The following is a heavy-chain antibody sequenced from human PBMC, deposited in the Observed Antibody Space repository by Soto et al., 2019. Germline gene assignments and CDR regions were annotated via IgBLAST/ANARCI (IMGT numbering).Heavy chain of an antibody. CDR3: TRQDSSYDAFDI. Sequence: GSLRLSCAASGFTFSGSAMHWVRQASGKGLEWVGRIRSKANSYATAYAASVKGRFTISRDDSKNTAYLQMNSLKTEDTAVYYCTRQDSSYDAFDIWGQGTMVTVSS. CDR2: IRSKANSYAT. CDR1: GFTFSGSA. J-gene: IGHJ3*02. D-gene: IGHD6-13*01. V-gene: IGHV3-73*01.